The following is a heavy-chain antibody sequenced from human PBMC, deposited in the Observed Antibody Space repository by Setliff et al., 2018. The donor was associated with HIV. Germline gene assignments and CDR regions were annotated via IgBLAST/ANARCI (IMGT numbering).Heavy chain of an antibody. CDR2: IYPGDSDT. Sequence: PGESLKISCQASGYNFATYWIGWVRQKPGKGLEWMGIIYPGDSDTKYSPSFQGQVTFSADKSISTAYLQWSSLKASDTAMYYCARSSGSGSYYNLGYWGQGTLVTVSS. D-gene: IGHD3-10*01. J-gene: IGHJ4*02. CDR3: ARSSGSGSYYNLGY. V-gene: IGHV5-51*01. CDR1: GYNFATYW.